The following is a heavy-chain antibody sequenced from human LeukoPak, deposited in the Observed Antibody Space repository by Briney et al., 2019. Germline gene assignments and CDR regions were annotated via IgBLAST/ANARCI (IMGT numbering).Heavy chain of an antibody. CDR2: ISWNSGSI. J-gene: IGHJ4*02. D-gene: IGHD2-15*01. Sequence: GGSLRLSCAASGFTFDDYAMHWVRQAPGKGLEWVSGISWNSGSIGYADSVKGRFTISRDNAKNSLYLQMNSLRAEDMAVYYCARQLKVAGTFDYWGQGTLVTVSS. CDR3: ARQLKVAGTFDY. CDR1: GFTFDDYA. V-gene: IGHV3-9*03.